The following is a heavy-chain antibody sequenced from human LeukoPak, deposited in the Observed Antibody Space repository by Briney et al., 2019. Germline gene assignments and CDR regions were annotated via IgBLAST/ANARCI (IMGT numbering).Heavy chain of an antibody. CDR3: ARDLRSSIAARGALGNGMDV. J-gene: IGHJ6*02. CDR2: IWKDGSNK. CDR1: GSTFSIYG. Sequence: PGRSLRLSCAASGSTFSIYGMHWVRQAPGKGLEWVAVIWKDGSNKYYADSVKGRFTISRDNSKNTLYLQMNSLRAEDTAVYSCARDLRSSIAARGALGNGMDVWGQGTTVTVSS. D-gene: IGHD6-6*01. V-gene: IGHV3-33*01.